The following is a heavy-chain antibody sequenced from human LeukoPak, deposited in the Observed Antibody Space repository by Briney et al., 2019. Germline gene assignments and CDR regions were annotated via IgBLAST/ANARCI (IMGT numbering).Heavy chain of an antibody. D-gene: IGHD4-17*01. CDR3: ATLAANGDNYFDY. CDR2: IYYSGST. V-gene: IGHV4-61*01. Sequence: SETLSLTCTVPGGSVSSGSYYWSWIRQPPGKGLEWIGYIYYSGSTNYNPSLKSRVTISVDTSKNQFSLNLTSVTAADTAMYYCATLAANGDNYFDYWGQGIVVAVSS. CDR1: GGSVSSGSYY. J-gene: IGHJ4*02.